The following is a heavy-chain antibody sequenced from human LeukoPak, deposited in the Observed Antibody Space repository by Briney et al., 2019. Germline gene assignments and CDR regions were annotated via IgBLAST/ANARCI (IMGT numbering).Heavy chain of an antibody. Sequence: SETLSLTCTVSGGSIGSGSYYWSWIRQPAGKGLEWIGRIETSGFINYNPSLKSRVTISVDRSKNQFSLKLSSVTAADTAVYYCAREGGYSYGDAPLHFDYWGQGTLVTVSS. V-gene: IGHV4-61*02. CDR2: IETSGFI. D-gene: IGHD5-18*01. J-gene: IGHJ4*02. CDR1: GGSIGSGSYY. CDR3: AREGGYSYGDAPLHFDY.